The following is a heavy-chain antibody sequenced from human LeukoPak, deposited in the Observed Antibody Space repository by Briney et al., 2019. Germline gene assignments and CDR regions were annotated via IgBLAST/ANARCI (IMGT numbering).Heavy chain of an antibody. CDR1: GFTFSSYW. CDR3: ALLAAADSES. J-gene: IGHJ5*02. V-gene: IGHV3-74*01. CDR2: INSDGSDT. Sequence: GGSLRLSCAVSGFTFSSYWMHWVRQAPGKGLVWVSRINSDGSDTIYVDSVKGRFTISRDNAKNTLYLQMNSLRAEDTAVYYCALLAAADSESWGQGTLVTVSS. D-gene: IGHD6-13*01.